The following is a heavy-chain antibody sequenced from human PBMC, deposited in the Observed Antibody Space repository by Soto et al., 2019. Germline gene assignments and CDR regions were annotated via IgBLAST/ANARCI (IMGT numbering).Heavy chain of an antibody. CDR2: IYYSGST. Sequence: SETLSLTCTVSGGSISSYYWSWIRQPPGKGLEWIGYIYYSGSTNYNPSLKSRVTISVDTSKNQFSLKLSSVTAADTAVYYCARDSLGWNYFDYWGQGTLVTVSS. CDR1: GGSISSYY. V-gene: IGHV4-59*01. D-gene: IGHD6-19*01. J-gene: IGHJ4*02. CDR3: ARDSLGWNYFDY.